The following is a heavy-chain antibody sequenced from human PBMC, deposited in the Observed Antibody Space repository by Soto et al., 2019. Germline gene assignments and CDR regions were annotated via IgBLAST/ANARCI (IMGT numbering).Heavy chain of an antibody. V-gene: IGHV4-59*01. CDR3: ARSPYYDFWSGYSYDAFDI. CDR2: IYYSGSS. Sequence: SETLSLTCIVSGGSISSFHWSWIRQPPGKGLEWIGYIYYSGSSNYNSSLKSRVTISVDTSKNQFSLKLSSVTAADTAVYYCARSPYYDFWSGYSYDAFDIWGQGTMVTVSS. D-gene: IGHD3-3*01. J-gene: IGHJ3*02. CDR1: GGSISSFH.